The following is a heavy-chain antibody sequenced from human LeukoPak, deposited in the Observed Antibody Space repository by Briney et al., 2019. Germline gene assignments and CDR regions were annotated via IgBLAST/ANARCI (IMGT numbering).Heavy chain of an antibody. D-gene: IGHD6-13*01. CDR2: IYYSGST. Sequence: PSETLSLTCTVSGGSISSYYWSWIRQPPGKGLEWIGYIYYSGSTNYNPSLKSRVTISVDTSKNQFSLKLSSVTAADTAVYYCATGFGYSSSWYDAFDIWGQGTMVTVSS. CDR1: GGSISSYY. CDR3: ATGFGYSSSWYDAFDI. V-gene: IGHV4-59*08. J-gene: IGHJ3*02.